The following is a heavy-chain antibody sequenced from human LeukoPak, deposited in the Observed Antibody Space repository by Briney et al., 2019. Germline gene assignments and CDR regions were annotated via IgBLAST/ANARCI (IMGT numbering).Heavy chain of an antibody. CDR3: ARGVLGPYYFDL. Sequence: SETLSLTCAVHGGSFRGYYWSWIRQPPGKGLEWIGEIHYTGATNYKPSLKSRVTISGDPSKNQFSLRVSSVTAADTAVYYCARGVLGPYYFDLWGRGTLVTVSS. CDR1: GGSFRGYY. CDR2: IHYTGAT. V-gene: IGHV4-34*01. J-gene: IGHJ2*01. D-gene: IGHD7-27*01.